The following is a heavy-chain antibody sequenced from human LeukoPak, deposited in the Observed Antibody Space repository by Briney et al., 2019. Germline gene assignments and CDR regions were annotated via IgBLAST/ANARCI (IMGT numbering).Heavy chain of an antibody. CDR1: GFGFNVYA. CDR2: ISGSAGST. CDR3: AKSQRGYDSGTSY. J-gene: IGHJ4*02. V-gene: IGHV3-23*01. Sequence: PGGSLRLSCAASGFGFNVYAMSWVRQAPGKGLEWVSTISGSAGSTYYADSVKGRFTISRDNSKNTLYLQMNSLRAEDTAVYYCAKSQRGYDSGTSYWGQGTLVTVSS. D-gene: IGHD3-10*01.